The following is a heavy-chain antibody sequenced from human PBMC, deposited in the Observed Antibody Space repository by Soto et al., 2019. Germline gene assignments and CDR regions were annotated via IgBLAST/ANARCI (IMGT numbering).Heavy chain of an antibody. CDR2: IYYSGST. J-gene: IGHJ6*02. V-gene: IGHV4-39*01. CDR3: ASQQLVHYYYGMDV. Sequence: SDTLSLTCTVSGGSISSSSYYWGWFRQPPGKGLEWIGSIYYSGSTYYNPSLKSRVTISVDTSKNQFSLKLSSVTAADTAVYYCASQQLVHYYYGMDVWGQGTTVT. CDR1: GGSISSSSYY. D-gene: IGHD6-13*01.